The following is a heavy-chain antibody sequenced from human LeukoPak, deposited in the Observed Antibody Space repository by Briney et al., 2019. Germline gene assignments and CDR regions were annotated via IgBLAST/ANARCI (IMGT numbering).Heavy chain of an antibody. J-gene: IGHJ5*02. CDR3: ARDRDYYDSSGYPKNWFDP. CDR2: INPNSGGT. D-gene: IGHD3-22*01. Sequence: ASVRVSCKASGYTFTGYYMHWVRQAPGQGLEWMGWINPNSGGTNYAQKFQGRVTMTRDTSISTAYMELSGLRSDDTAVYYCARDRDYYDSSGYPKNWFDPWGQGTLVTVSS. V-gene: IGHV1-2*02. CDR1: GYTFTGYY.